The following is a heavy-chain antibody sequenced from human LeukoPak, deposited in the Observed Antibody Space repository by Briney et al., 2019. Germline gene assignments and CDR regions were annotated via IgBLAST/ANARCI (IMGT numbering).Heavy chain of an antibody. D-gene: IGHD2-21*02. CDR3: ARMLVVTATIRDYNWFDP. CDR1: GFTFRSYS. CDR2: ISSSSSYI. J-gene: IGHJ5*02. V-gene: IGHV3-21*01. Sequence: GGSLRLSCEASGFTFRSYSMNWVRQAPGKGLEWVSSISSSSSYIYYADSVKGRFTISRDNAKNSLYLQMNSLRAEDTAVYYCARMLVVTATIRDYNWFDPWGQGTLVTVSS.